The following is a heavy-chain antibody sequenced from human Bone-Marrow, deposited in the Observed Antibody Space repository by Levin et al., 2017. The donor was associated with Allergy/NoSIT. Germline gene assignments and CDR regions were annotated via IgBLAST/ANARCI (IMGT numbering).Heavy chain of an antibody. V-gene: IGHV2-26*01. CDR2: IFSSGRT. D-gene: IGHD1-7*01. Sequence: SGPTLVKPTETLTLTCTVSGFSLTNARVGVTWIRQPPGKALEWLAHIFSSGRTSYCSSLKSRLTISKDTSKSQVVLIMTNMDPVDTATYYCARILEGTTSRAFDIWGQGTEVAVSS. J-gene: IGHJ3*02. CDR3: ARILEGTTSRAFDI. CDR1: GFSLTNARVG.